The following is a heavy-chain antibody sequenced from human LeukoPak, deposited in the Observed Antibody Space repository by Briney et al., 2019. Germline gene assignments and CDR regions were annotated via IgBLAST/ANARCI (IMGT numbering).Heavy chain of an antibody. CDR3: AREYCSGTSCYGYFDY. D-gene: IGHD2-2*01. J-gene: IGHJ4*02. Sequence: AGGSLRLSCATSGFTFSSYWMSWVRRAPGKGLEWVANIKQDGSQIFYVDSVKGRFTISRDTAKNSLSLQMNSLRAEDTAVYYCAREYCSGTSCYGYFDYWGQGTLVTVSP. CDR2: IKQDGSQI. V-gene: IGHV3-7*01. CDR1: GFTFSSYW.